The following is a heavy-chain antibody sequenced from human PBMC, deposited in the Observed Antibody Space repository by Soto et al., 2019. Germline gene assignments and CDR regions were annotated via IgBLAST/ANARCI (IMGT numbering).Heavy chain of an antibody. CDR3: AGDRSNSPDYFDY. D-gene: IGHD6-6*01. Sequence: SETLSLTCTVSVGSISSDDYYWSFIRQPPGKGLEWIGHIYYSGRTYYNPPPKSRLTISVDTYKNQFSLKLSYVSAAETAVYLCAGDRSNSPDYFDYWGKGTLLTVSS. J-gene: IGHJ4*02. CDR2: IYYSGRT. V-gene: IGHV4-30-4*01. CDR1: VGSISSDDYY.